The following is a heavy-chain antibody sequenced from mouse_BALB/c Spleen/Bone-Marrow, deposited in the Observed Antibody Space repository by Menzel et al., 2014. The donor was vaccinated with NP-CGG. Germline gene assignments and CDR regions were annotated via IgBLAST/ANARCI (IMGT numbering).Heavy chain of an antibody. Sequence: VKVVESGPGLVAPSQSLSITCTVSGFSLTSYGVHWVRQPPGKGLEWLGVIWAGGSTNYNSALMSRLSISKDNSKSQVFLKMNSLQTGDTAMYYCARDNGYYVDYAMDYWGQGTSVTVSS. CDR1: GFSLTSYG. CDR2: IWAGGST. D-gene: IGHD2-3*01. CDR3: ARDNGYYVDYAMDY. V-gene: IGHV2-9*02. J-gene: IGHJ4*01.